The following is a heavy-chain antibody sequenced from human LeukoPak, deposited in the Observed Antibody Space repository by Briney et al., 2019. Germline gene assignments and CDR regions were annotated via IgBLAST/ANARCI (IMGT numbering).Heavy chain of an antibody. CDR2: IKSDGSSI. CDR3: ARDQLYCSGGICYFDY. CDR1: GFTFRSYW. V-gene: IGHV3-74*01. Sequence: GGSLRLSCAASGFTFRSYWMHWVRQAPGKGLVWVSRIKSDGSSITYAESVKGRFTISRDNAKNTLYLQMNSLRAEDTAVYYCARDQLYCSGGICYFDYWGRGTLVTVSS. J-gene: IGHJ4*02. D-gene: IGHD2-15*01.